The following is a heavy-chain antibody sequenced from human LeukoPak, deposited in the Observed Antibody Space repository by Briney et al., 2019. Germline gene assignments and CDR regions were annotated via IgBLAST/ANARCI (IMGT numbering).Heavy chain of an antibody. J-gene: IGHJ4*02. V-gene: IGHV3-7*01. Sequence: GGSLRLSCAASGFTFSSYWMSWVRQAPGKGLEWVARLKEDGSEKDHVDSVKGRFTISRDNAKNLLFLEMNSLRVEDTAVYYCVRDVNWAFDFWGQGAQVTVSS. CDR3: VRDVNWAFDF. D-gene: IGHD1-1*01. CDR1: GFTFSSYW. CDR2: LKEDGSEK.